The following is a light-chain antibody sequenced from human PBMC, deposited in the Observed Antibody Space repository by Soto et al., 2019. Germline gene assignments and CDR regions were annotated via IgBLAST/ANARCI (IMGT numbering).Light chain of an antibody. J-gene: IGKJ3*01. CDR2: DGT. CDR1: QHISDY. CDR3: QQYNNWPLS. V-gene: IGKV1-33*01. Sequence: DTRLTQSPSSLSASVGDRVTITCQASQHISDYLNWYQQKPGEAPKLLIYDGTKLETGVPSRFSGSGSGTEFTLTISSLQSEDFAIYSCQQYNNWPLSFGPGTKVDIK.